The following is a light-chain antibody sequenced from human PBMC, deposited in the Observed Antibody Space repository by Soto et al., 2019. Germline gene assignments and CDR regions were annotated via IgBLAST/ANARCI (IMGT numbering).Light chain of an antibody. CDR2: DNS. J-gene: IGLJ1*01. CDR1: SSNIGAGYD. Sequence: QSVLTQPPSVSGAPGQRVTISCTGSSSNIGAGYDVHWYQQHPGTAPKLLIYDNSNRPSGVPDRFSGSKSGTSASLAITGLQAEDEADYYCQSYDSSLSYAFGTATKVTV. V-gene: IGLV1-40*01. CDR3: QSYDSSLSYA.